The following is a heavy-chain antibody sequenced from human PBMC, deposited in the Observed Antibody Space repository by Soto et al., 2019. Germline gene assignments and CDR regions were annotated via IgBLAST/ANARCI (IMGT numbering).Heavy chain of an antibody. CDR1: GGTFSSYA. D-gene: IGHD3-10*01. CDR2: IIPIFGTA. Sequence: ASVKVSCKASGGTFSSYAISWVRQAPGQGLEWMGGIIPIFGTANYAQKFQGRVTITADESTSTAYMELSSLRSEDTAVYYCAGGADYYYGSGSYYNVIGFDPWGQGTLVTVSS. J-gene: IGHJ5*02. V-gene: IGHV1-69*13. CDR3: AGGADYYYGSGSYYNVIGFDP.